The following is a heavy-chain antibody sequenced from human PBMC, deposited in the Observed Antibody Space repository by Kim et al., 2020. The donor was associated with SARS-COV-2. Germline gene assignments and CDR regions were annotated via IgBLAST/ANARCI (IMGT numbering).Heavy chain of an antibody. CDR1: GESFSDYY. Sequence: SETLSLTCAVYGESFSDYYWSWIRQPPGKGLEWIGEINHSGGTNYNPSLKSRVSISIYTSKSQFSLKLTSVTAADTAVYYCAREYYASAFNWFDPWGQGTLVIVSS. J-gene: IGHJ5*02. D-gene: IGHD3-10*01. V-gene: IGHV4-34*01. CDR3: AREYYASAFNWFDP. CDR2: INHSGGT.